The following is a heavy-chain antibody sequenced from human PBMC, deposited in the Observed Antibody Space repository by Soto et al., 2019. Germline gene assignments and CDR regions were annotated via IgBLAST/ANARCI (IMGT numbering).Heavy chain of an antibody. CDR3: ARQSSGWYNWFDP. CDR1: GGSISSSSYY. CDR2: IYYSGSI. V-gene: IGHV4-39*01. D-gene: IGHD6-19*01. J-gene: IGHJ5*02. Sequence: QLQLQESGPGLVKPSETLSLTCSVSGGSISSSSYYWGWIRQPPGKGLEWIGSIYYSGSIYYNPSLKSRFNISVDTSKNQFSLKLSSVTAAETAVYCCARQSSGWYNWFDPWGQGTLVTVSS.